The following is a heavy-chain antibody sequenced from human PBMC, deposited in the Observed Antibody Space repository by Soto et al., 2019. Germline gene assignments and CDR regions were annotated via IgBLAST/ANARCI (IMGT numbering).Heavy chain of an antibody. D-gene: IGHD3-10*01. Sequence: SETLSLICSVSGGSISSGSYYWGWIRQPPGKGLEWIASIYYSGSTYYNPSLKSRVTIFVDTSKNQFSLKLSSVTAADTALYYCARQGYYGSGSYYKFRWFDPWGQGTLVTVSS. V-gene: IGHV4-39*01. CDR3: ARQGYYGSGSYYKFRWFDP. J-gene: IGHJ5*02. CDR1: GGSISSGSYY. CDR2: IYYSGST.